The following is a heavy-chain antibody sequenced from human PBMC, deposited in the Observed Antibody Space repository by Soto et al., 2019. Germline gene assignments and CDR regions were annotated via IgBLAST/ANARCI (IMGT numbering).Heavy chain of an antibody. V-gene: IGHV3-33*01. CDR3: ARDASGYGGGWYPRGFDP. Sequence: GGSLRLPCAASGFTFSTYGIHWVRQAPGKGLEWVAIIWYDGSNKYYADSVKGRFTISRDDSKNTLYLQMNSLRVEDTAVYFCARDASGYGGGWYPRGFDPWGQGTLVTVSS. CDR2: IWYDGSNK. CDR1: GFTFSTYG. D-gene: IGHD5-12*01. J-gene: IGHJ5*02.